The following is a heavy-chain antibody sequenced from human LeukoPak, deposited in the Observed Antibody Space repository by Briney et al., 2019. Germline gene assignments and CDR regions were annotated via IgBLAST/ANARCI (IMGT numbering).Heavy chain of an antibody. J-gene: IGHJ3*02. D-gene: IGHD3-10*01. Sequence: PSESLSLTCAVSGGSISSYYWSWIRQPPGKGLEWIRYIYYSGSTNYNPSLKSRVTISVDTSKNQFSLKLSSVTAADTAVYYCARERVVRGVIARDDAFDIWGQGTMVTVSS. CDR3: ARERVVRGVIARDDAFDI. V-gene: IGHV4-59*01. CDR1: GGSISSYY. CDR2: IYYSGST.